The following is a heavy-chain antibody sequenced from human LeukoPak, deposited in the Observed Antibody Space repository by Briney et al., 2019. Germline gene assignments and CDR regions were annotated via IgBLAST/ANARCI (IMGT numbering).Heavy chain of an antibody. Sequence: SETLSLTCTVSGGSISTYYWSWIRQPPGKGLEWIGTIYHSGSTYYNPSLKSRVTISVDTSKNQFSLKLSSVTAADTAVYYCAREVQPWGQGTLVTVSS. D-gene: IGHD1-1*01. V-gene: IGHV4-59*12. CDR3: AREVQP. CDR1: GGSISTYY. J-gene: IGHJ5*02. CDR2: IYHSGST.